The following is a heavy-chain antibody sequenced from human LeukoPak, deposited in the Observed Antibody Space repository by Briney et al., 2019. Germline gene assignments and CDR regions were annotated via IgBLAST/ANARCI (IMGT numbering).Heavy chain of an antibody. J-gene: IGHJ4*02. CDR2: INHSGST. CDR1: GGSFSGYY. D-gene: IGHD3-22*01. CDR3: ARGLYDSSGYYLLSFDY. Sequence: SETLSPTCAVYGGSFSGYYWSWIRQPPGKGLEWIGEINHSGSTNYNPSLKSRVTISVDTSKNQFSLKLSSVTAADTAVYYCARGLYDSSGYYLLSFDYWGQGTLVTVSS. V-gene: IGHV4-34*01.